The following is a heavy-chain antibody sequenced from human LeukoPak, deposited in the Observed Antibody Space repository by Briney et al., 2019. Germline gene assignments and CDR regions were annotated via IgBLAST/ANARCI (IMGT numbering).Heavy chain of an antibody. CDR1: GGSFSGYY. D-gene: IGHD3-22*01. Sequence: SETLSLTCAVYGGSFSGYYWSWIRQPPGKGLEWIGEINHSGSTNCNPSLKSRVTISVDTSKNQFSLKLSSVTAADTAVYYCARDPTYYYDSSGYSWDYWGQGTLVTVSS. CDR2: INHSGST. CDR3: ARDPTYYYDSSGYSWDY. J-gene: IGHJ4*02. V-gene: IGHV4-34*01.